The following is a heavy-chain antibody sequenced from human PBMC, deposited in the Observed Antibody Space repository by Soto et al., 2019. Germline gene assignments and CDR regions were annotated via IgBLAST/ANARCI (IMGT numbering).Heavy chain of an antibody. CDR1: GGSFSGYY. CDR2: INHSGST. CDR3: ARVGITMVRGVISGGMDV. Sequence: PSETLSLTCAVYGGSFSGYYWSRIRQPPGKGLEWIGEINHSGSTNYNPSLKSRVTISVDTSKNRFSLKLSSVTAADTAVYYCARVGITMVRGVISGGMDVWGQGTTVTVSS. J-gene: IGHJ6*02. V-gene: IGHV4-34*01. D-gene: IGHD3-10*01.